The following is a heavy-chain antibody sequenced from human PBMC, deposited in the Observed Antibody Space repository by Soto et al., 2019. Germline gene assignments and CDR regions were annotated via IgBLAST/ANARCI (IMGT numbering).Heavy chain of an antibody. CDR1: GFTFSNYA. J-gene: IGHJ6*02. V-gene: IGHV3-30-3*01. CDR2: ISYDGSNQ. D-gene: IGHD4-17*01. Sequence: PGGSLRLSCAVSGFTFSNYAMHWVRQAPGKGLEWMAVISYDGSNQYYADSVKGRLTISRDNSKNTLYLQMNSLRPEDTTVNYCARDRLPRPRGMDVWGQGTTVTVSS. CDR3: ARDRLPRPRGMDV.